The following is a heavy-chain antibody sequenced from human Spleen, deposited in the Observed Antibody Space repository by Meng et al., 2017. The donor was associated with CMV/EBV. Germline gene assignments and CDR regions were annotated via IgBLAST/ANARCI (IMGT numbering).Heavy chain of an antibody. J-gene: IGHJ3*02. V-gene: IGHV1-8*01. CDR3: ARGVPITMVRGDLYAFDI. D-gene: IGHD3-10*01. CDR2: MNPNSGNT. CDR1: GYTFISYD. Sequence: ASVKVSCKASGYTFISYDINWVRQAAGQGLEWMGWMNPNSGNTGYAQKFQGRVTMTRNTSISTAYMELSSLRHEDTAVYYCARGVPITMVRGDLYAFDIWGQGTMVTVSS.